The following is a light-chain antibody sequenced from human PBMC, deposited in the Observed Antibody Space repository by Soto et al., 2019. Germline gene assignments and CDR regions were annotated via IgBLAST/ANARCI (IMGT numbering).Light chain of an antibody. J-gene: IGLJ2*01. CDR3: AAWDDSLNGHV. CDR2: SNT. Sequence: QSALTQTPSASGTPGQRITISCSGSSSNIGSRTVNWYQQFPGTAPKVLIYSNTQRPSGVPDRFSASKSGTTASLAISGLQSEDEADYYCAAWDDSLNGHVFGGGTQLTVL. CDR1: SSNIGSRT. V-gene: IGLV1-44*01.